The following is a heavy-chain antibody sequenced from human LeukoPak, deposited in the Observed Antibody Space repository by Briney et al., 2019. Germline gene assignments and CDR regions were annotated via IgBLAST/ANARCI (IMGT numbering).Heavy chain of an antibody. Sequence: GGSLRLSCAASGFTFDDYAMHWVRQAPGKGLEWVSGITWNSGKIGYADSVKGRFTISRDNGKNSLYLQMNSLRAEDMALYYRAKARGGVFDIWGQGTTVTVSS. V-gene: IGHV3-9*03. CDR2: ITWNSGKI. D-gene: IGHD3-10*01. J-gene: IGHJ3*02. CDR1: GFTFDDYA. CDR3: AKARGGVFDI.